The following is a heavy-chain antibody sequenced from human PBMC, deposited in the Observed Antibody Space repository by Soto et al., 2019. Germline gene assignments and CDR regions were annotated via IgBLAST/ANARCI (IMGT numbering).Heavy chain of an antibody. V-gene: IGHV3-23*01. J-gene: IGHJ5*02. D-gene: IGHD3-22*01. Sequence: LLESGGGLVQPGGSLRLSCAASGFIFTDYAMNWVRQAPGKGLEWVSTISGSGGSTYYADSVRGRFIIARDNPQNTLYLQLNSLRPDDTAVYYCAKGGAFYYDLTWFDPWGEGTPVTVSS. CDR2: ISGSGGST. CDR1: GFIFTDYA. CDR3: AKGGAFYYDLTWFDP.